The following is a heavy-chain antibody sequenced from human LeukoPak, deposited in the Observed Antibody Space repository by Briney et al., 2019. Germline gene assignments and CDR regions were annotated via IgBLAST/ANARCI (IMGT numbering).Heavy chain of an antibody. J-gene: IGHJ4*02. Sequence: SETLSLTCTVSGGSISSYYWSWIRQPPGKGLEWIGYIYYSGSTDYNPSLKSRVTISVDTSKNQFSLKLSSVTAADTAVYYCATVAGTTFDYWGQGTLVTVSS. D-gene: IGHD1-7*01. CDR2: IYYSGST. CDR1: GGSISSYY. CDR3: ATVAGTTFDY. V-gene: IGHV4-59*01.